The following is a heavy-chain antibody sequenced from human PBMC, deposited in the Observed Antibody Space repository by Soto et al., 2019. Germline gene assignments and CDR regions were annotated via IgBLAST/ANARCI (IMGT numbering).Heavy chain of an antibody. D-gene: IGHD4-17*01. Sequence: PSETLSLTCTVSGGSISSYYWSWIRQPPGKGLEWIGYIYYSGSTNYNPSLKSRVTISVDTSKNQFSLKLSPVTAADTAVYYCAGQHDYGDYGFFFDYWGQGTLVTVSS. CDR2: IYYSGST. J-gene: IGHJ4*02. CDR3: AGQHDYGDYGFFFDY. CDR1: GGSISSYY. V-gene: IGHV4-59*01.